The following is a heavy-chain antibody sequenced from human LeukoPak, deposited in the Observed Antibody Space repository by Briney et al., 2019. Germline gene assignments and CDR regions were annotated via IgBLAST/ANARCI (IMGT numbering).Heavy chain of an antibody. J-gene: IGHJ4*02. V-gene: IGHV1-46*01. D-gene: IGHD2-15*01. CDR2: INPDGGST. Sequence: ASVKVSCKGSGYTFTSYWIQWVRQAPGQGLEWMGLINPDGGSTAYAHRFQGRVTMTRDTSTSTVYMDLSSLRSEDTAMYYCARAPRNSCTMLDYWGQGTLVTVSS. CDR1: GYTFTSYW. CDR3: ARAPRNSCTMLDY.